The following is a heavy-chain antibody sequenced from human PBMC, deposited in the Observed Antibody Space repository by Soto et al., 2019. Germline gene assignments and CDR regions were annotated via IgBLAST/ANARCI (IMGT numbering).Heavy chain of an antibody. CDR2: ISGSGGST. Sequence: PGGSLRLSCAASGFTFSSYAMSWVRQAPGKGLEWVSAISGSGGSTYYADSVKGRFTISRDNSKNTLYLQMNSLRAEDTAVYYCAKNVGYYYDSCGYYREGYYFDYWGQGTLVTVSS. CDR1: GFTFSSYA. V-gene: IGHV3-23*01. D-gene: IGHD3-22*01. CDR3: AKNVGYYYDSCGYYREGYYFDY. J-gene: IGHJ4*02.